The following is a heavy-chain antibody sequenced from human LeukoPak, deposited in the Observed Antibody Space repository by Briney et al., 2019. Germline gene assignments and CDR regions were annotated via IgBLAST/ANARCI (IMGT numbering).Heavy chain of an antibody. J-gene: IGHJ4*02. CDR2: IYHSGST. CDR3: ATGWKLDY. V-gene: IGHV4-38-2*02. D-gene: IGHD2-15*01. Sequence: SETLSLTCTVSGYSISSGYYWGWIRQPPGKGLEWIGSIYHSGSTYYNPSLKSRVTISVDTSKNQFSLKLSSVTAADTAVYYCATGWKLDYWGQGTLVTVSS. CDR1: GYSISSGYY.